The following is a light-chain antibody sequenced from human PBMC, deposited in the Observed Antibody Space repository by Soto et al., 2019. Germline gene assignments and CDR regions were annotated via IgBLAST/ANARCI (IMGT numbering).Light chain of an antibody. CDR3: ASYTSSNTLV. J-gene: IGLJ1*01. CDR1: SSDVGNYNF. Sequence: QSVLAQPASVSGSPGQSITISCTGTSSDVGNYNFVSWHQQHPGKAPKLLIFEVTNRPSGVPSRFSGSKSGNTASLTISGLQAEDEADYYCASYTSSNTLVLGTGTKVTVL. V-gene: IGLV2-14*01. CDR2: EVT.